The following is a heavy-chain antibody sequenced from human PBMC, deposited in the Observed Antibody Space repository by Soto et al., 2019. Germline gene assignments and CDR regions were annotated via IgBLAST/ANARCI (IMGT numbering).Heavy chain of an antibody. Sequence: QVQLVQSGAEVKKPGASVKVSCKASGYTFTSHHMHWVRQVPGEGLDWMGMINPRSGGTNSPQKFQGRVTMTRDNSTSTVYMELSSLRSEDTAVYYCCRPGYGQWYWGQGTLVTVSS. CDR3: CRPGYGQWY. V-gene: IGHV1-46*03. J-gene: IGHJ4*02. D-gene: IGHD5-18*01. CDR2: INPRSGGT. CDR1: GYTFTSHH.